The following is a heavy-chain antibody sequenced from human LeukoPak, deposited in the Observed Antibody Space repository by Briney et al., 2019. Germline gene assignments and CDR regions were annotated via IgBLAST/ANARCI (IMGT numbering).Heavy chain of an antibody. Sequence: SETLSLTCTISGGSISSYFWTWIRQPPGKGLEWIGYIYYSGGTNYNPSLKSRVTILLDTSKNQFSLKLSSVTAADTAVYYCARQGRGSIGWYDYWGQGTLVTVSS. CDR3: ARQGRGSIGWYDY. CDR2: IYYSGGT. J-gene: IGHJ4*02. CDR1: GGSISSYF. D-gene: IGHD6-19*01. V-gene: IGHV4-59*08.